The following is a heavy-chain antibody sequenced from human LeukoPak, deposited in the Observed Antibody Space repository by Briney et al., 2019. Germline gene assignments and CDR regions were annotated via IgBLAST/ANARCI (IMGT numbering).Heavy chain of an antibody. J-gene: IGHJ3*02. Sequence: GASVKVSCKVSGYTLTELSVHWVRQAPGKGLEWMGGFDPEDGETIYAQKFQGRVTMTEDTSTDTAYMELSSLRSEDTAVYYCATDQVPSRGVVIMFPDAFDIWGQGTMVTVSS. CDR3: ATDQVPSRGVVIMFPDAFDI. D-gene: IGHD3-3*01. CDR1: GYTLTELS. V-gene: IGHV1-24*01. CDR2: FDPEDGET.